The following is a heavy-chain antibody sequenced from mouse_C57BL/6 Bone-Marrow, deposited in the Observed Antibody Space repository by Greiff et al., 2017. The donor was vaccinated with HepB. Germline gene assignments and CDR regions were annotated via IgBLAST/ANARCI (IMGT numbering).Heavy chain of an antibody. D-gene: IGHD1-1*01. CDR1: GYTFTEYT. CDR2: FYPGSGSI. V-gene: IGHV1-62-2*01. CDR3: TRHAYYGSSYGYFDV. Sequence: QVQLQQSGAELVKPGASVKLSCKASGYTFTEYTIHWVKQRSGQGLEWIGWFYPGSGSIKYNEKFKDKATLSADKSSSTAYMELSRVTSEDSAVYFCTRHAYYGSSYGYFDVWGTGTTVTVSS. J-gene: IGHJ1*03.